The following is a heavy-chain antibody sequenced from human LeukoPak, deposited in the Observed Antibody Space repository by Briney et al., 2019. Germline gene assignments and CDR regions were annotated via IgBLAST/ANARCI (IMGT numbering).Heavy chain of an antibody. CDR3: AFRIAVAGFDY. D-gene: IGHD6-19*01. Sequence: PGGSLRLSCAASGFTFSSYAMSWVRQAPEKGLEWVSTISGSGGSTYYADSVKGRFTISRDNSKNTLYLQMISLGAEDTAVYYCAFRIAVAGFDYWGQGTLVTVSS. CDR1: GFTFSSYA. CDR2: ISGSGGST. V-gene: IGHV3-23*01. J-gene: IGHJ4*02.